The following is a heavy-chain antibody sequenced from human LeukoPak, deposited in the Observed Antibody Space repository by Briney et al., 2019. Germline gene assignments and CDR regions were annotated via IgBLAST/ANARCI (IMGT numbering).Heavy chain of an antibody. J-gene: IGHJ6*03. CDR3: ARGERPEDYYYYMDV. V-gene: IGHV3-48*03. Sequence: GGSLRLSCAASGFTFSNEMNWVRQAPGKGLEWVSYISSSGSTIYYADSVKGRFTISRDNAKNSLYLQMNSLRAEDTAVYYCARGERPEDYYYYMDVWGKGTTVTISS. CDR1: GFTFSNE. CDR2: ISSSGSTI.